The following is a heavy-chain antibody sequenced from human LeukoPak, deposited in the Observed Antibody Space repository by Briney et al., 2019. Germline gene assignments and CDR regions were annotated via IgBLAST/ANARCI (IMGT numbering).Heavy chain of an antibody. CDR2: ITYSGST. CDR3: ARQGVGATDC. J-gene: IGHJ4*02. D-gene: IGHD1-26*01. V-gene: IGHV4-39*01. CDR1: SGSISSSTYY. Sequence: MTSETLSLTCTVSSGSISSSTYYWAWIRQSPGKGLEWIGSITYSGSTYYNPSLESRVTISVDTSKNQFSLRLISVTAVDTAVYYCARQGVGATDCWGQGTLVTVSS.